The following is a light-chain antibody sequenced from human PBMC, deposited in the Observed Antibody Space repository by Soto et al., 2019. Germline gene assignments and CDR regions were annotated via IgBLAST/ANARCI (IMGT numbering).Light chain of an antibody. J-gene: IGLJ1*01. CDR2: EVS. V-gene: IGLV2-14*01. CDR1: SSDIGAYNS. CDR3: SSRTTSNPYV. Sequence: QSALTQPASVSGSPGQSITISCTGTSSDIGAYNSVSRYQQHPGQAPKLMTYEVSNRPSGVSNRFSASKSGNTASLTISGLQAEDEADYYCSSRTTSNPYVFGTGNKRTVL.